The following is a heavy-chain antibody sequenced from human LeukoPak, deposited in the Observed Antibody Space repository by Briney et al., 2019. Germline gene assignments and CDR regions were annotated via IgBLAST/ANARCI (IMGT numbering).Heavy chain of an antibody. CDR2: INGDGSTT. CDR3: ARSYYASGTYYNAPFFDF. V-gene: IGHV3-74*03. D-gene: IGHD3-10*01. Sequence: GGSLRLSCAASGFTFSTYWMHRVLRAPGKGLVWVSGINGDGSTTTYANSVKGRFTISRDNAKNTLYLEMHSRRAEDTAVYYCARSYYASGTYYNAPFFDFWGQGTLVAVSS. CDR1: GFTFSTYW. J-gene: IGHJ4*02.